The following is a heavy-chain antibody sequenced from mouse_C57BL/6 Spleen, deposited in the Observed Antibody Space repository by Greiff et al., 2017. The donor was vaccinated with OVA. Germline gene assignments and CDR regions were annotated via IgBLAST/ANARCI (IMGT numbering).Heavy chain of an antibody. J-gene: IGHJ1*03. V-gene: IGHV1-61*01. CDR3: ARGGYYGSSLYWYFDV. D-gene: IGHD1-1*01. Sequence: VQLQQPGAELVMPGSSVKLSCKASGYTFTSYWMDWVKQRPGQGLEWIGNIYPSDSETHYNQKFKDKATLTVDKSSSTAYMQLSSLTSEDSAVYYCARGGYYGSSLYWYFDVWGTGTTVTVSS. CDR1: GYTFTSYW. CDR2: IYPSDSET.